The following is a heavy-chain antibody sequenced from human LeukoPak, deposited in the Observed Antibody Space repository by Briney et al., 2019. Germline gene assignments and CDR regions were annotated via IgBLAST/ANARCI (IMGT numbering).Heavy chain of an antibody. V-gene: IGHV3-48*03. Sequence: GGSLRLSCAASGFTFSSYEMNWVRQAPGKGLEWASYISSSGSTIYYADSVKGRFTISRDNAKNSLYLQMNSLRAEDTAVYYCARCGYHGSGAYDYWGQGTLVTVSS. CDR1: GFTFSSYE. CDR3: ARCGYHGSGAYDY. CDR2: ISSSGSTI. J-gene: IGHJ4*02. D-gene: IGHD3-10*01.